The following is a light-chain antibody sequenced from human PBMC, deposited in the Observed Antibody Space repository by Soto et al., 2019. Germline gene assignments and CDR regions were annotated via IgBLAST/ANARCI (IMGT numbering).Light chain of an antibody. J-gene: IGLJ1*01. CDR2: EVN. V-gene: IGLV2-14*01. CDR3: SSHTRSSTYV. CDR1: SSDVGAYNY. Sequence: QSVLTNPASVSGSRGQSITISCTVTSSDVGAYNYVSWYQQHPVKAPKLIIYEVNTRPSGVSNRFSGSKSGNTASLTISGLQAEDEADYYCSSHTRSSTYVFGTGNKVTVL.